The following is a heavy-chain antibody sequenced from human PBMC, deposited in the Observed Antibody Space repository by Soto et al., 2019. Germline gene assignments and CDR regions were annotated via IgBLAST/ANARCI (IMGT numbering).Heavy chain of an antibody. CDR1: GFTFSSYS. J-gene: IGHJ6*02. D-gene: IGHD4-17*01. CDR3: ANNQKDYGGNARDYYYGMDA. Sequence: GGSLRLSCAASGFTFSSYSMNLVRQAPGKGLEWVSYISSSSSTIYYADSVKGQFTISRDNAKNSLYLQMNSLRDEDTAVYYCANNQKDYGGNARDYYYGMDAWGQGTTVTVS. V-gene: IGHV3-48*02. CDR2: ISSSSSTI.